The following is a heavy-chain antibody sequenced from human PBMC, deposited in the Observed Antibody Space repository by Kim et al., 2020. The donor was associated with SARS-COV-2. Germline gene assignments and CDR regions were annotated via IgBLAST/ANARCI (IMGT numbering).Heavy chain of an antibody. V-gene: IGHV4-34*01. CDR3: ARATHSYGFSDYYYGMDV. D-gene: IGHD5-18*01. Sequence: SETLSLTCAVYGGSFSGYYWSWIRQPPGKGLEWIGEINHSGSTNYNPSLKSRVTISVDTSKNQFSLKLSSVTAADTAVYYCARATHSYGFSDYYYGMDV. J-gene: IGHJ6*01. CDR1: GGSFSGYY. CDR2: INHSGST.